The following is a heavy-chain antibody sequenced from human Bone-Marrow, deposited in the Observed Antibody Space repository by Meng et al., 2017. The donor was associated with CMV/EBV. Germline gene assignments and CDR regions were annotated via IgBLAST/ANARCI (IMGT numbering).Heavy chain of an antibody. CDR3: ARVPAATNWFAP. D-gene: IGHD2-2*01. Sequence: SETLSLTCTVSGGSISSGDYYWSWIRQPPGKGLEWIGYIYYSGSTYYNPSLKSRVTISVDTSKNQFSLKLSSVTAADTAVYYCARVPAATNWFAPWGQGTLVTVSS. V-gene: IGHV4-30-4*08. J-gene: IGHJ5*02. CDR2: IYYSGST. CDR1: GGSISSGDYY.